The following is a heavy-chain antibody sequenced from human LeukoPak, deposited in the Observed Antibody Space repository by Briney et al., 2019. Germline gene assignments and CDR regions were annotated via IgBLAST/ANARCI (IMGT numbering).Heavy chain of an antibody. CDR1: GGSFSGYY. CDR2: INHGGST. D-gene: IGHD2-2*01. V-gene: IGHV4-34*01. J-gene: IGHJ3*02. CDR3: ARQSTAYAFDI. Sequence: PSETLSLTCAVYGGSFSGYYWSWIRQPPGKGLEWIGEINHGGSTNYNPSLKSRVTISVDTSKNQFSLKLSSVTAADTAVYYCARQSTAYAFDIWGQGTMVTVSS.